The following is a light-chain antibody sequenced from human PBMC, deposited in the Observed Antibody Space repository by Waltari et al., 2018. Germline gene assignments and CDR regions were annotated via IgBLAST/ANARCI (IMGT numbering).Light chain of an antibody. CDR3: QSHGNNLNVF. CDR2: ENI. J-gene: IGLJ7*01. CDR1: TSTIEDYY. V-gene: IGLV1-40*01. Sequence: QSVLTQPPSMSGAPGQRVTISCIGNTSTIEDYYIQWYHQFQVAAPKLPIYENIHRPPCISGKIFGSRSGPSASRTITQLQSADVADYYCQSHGNNLNVFFGGGTRLTV.